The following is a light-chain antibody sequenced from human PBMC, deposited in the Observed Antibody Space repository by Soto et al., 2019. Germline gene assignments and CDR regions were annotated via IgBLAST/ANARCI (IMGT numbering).Light chain of an antibody. CDR1: QSVGGS. CDR2: DAS. CDR3: QVGTYWPA. J-gene: IGKJ4*01. V-gene: IGKV3-11*01. Sequence: EIVLTQSPAILSLSLGVKSILSCRARQSVGGSLGWYQQKPGQASRLIIYDASVRATGIPARFIGSVSGTDFTLTISSLEPEDFAVYYCQVGTYWPAFCGGTKVDIK.